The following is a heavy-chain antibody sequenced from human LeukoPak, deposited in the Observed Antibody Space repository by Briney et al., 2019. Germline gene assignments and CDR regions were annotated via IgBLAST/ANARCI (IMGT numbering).Heavy chain of an antibody. CDR1: GYTFTSHG. CDR2: ISAYNGKT. J-gene: IGHJ4*02. CDR3: VRRGLDY. Sequence: ASVKVSCKASGYTFTSHGISWVRQAPVQGLGWMGWISAYNGKTDYAQKLQGRVTMTTDTSTTTAYMELRSLRSDDAAVYYCVRRGLDYWGQGTLVTVSS. V-gene: IGHV1-18*04.